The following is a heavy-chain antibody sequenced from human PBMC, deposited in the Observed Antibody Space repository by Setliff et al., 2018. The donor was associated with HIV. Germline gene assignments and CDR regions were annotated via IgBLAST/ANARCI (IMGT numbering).Heavy chain of an antibody. CDR3: ARPSAGGGYNYWYFDL. V-gene: IGHV4-59*05. CDR1: GDSISTYC. D-gene: IGHD5-12*01. J-gene: IGHJ2*01. Sequence: PSETLSLTCTVSGDSISTYCWIWIRQPPGKGLEWIGSIYYSGSTYYNPSLKSRVTISVDTSKNQFSLKLSSVTAADTAVYYCARPSAGGGYNYWYFDLWGRGTLVTVSS. CDR2: IYYSGST.